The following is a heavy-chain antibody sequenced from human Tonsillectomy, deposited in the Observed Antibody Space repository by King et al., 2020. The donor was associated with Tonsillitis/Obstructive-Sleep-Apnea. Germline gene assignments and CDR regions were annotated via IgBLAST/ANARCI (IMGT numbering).Heavy chain of an antibody. D-gene: IGHD3-22*01. V-gene: IGHV3-7*03. CDR1: GFTFSSYW. CDR3: ARSMSLTYDDSSGYYYDY. CDR2: IKQDGSEK. J-gene: IGHJ4*02. Sequence: VQLVESGGGLVQPGGSLRLSCAASGFTFSSYWMSWVRQAPGEGLEWVANIKQDGSEKYYVDSVKGRFTISRDNAKNALYLQMNSLRAEDTAVYYCARSMSLTYDDSSGYYYDYWGQGTLVTVSS.